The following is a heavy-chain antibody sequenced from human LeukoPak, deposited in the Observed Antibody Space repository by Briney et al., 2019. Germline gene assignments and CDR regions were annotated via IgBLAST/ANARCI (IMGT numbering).Heavy chain of an antibody. Sequence: GGSLRLSCAASGFTFTRYWMSWVRQAPGKGLEWVANIKQDGSETHYVDSVKGRFTISRDNAKNSLYLQMNSLRAEDTAVYYCARVLHKRNYDSSTYYGYWGQGTLVTVSS. D-gene: IGHD3-22*01. J-gene: IGHJ4*02. CDR2: IKQDGSET. V-gene: IGHV3-7*04. CDR3: ARVLHKRNYDSSTYYGY. CDR1: GFTFTRYW.